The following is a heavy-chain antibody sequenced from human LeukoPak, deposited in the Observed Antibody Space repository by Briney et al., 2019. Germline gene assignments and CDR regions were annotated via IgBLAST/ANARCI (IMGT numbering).Heavy chain of an antibody. CDR1: GYTLTELS. CDR2: FDPEDGET. CDR3: ATDFLVGAMGDAFDI. J-gene: IGHJ3*02. V-gene: IGHV1-24*01. D-gene: IGHD1-26*01. Sequence: ASVKVSCKVSGYTLTELSMHWVRQALGKGLEWMGGFDPEDGETIYAQKFQGRVTMTEDTSTDTAYMELSSLRSEDTAVYYCATDFLVGAMGDAFDIWGQGTMVTVSS.